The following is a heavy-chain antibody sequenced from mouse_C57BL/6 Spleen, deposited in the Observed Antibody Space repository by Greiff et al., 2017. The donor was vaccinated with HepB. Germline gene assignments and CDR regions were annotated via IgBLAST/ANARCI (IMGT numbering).Heavy chain of an antibody. Sequence: EVQGVESGGGLVQPGGSLKLSCAASGFTFSDYYMYWVRQTPEKRLEWVAYISNGGGSTYYPDTVKGRFTISRDNAKNTLYLQMSRLKSEDTAMYYCARRDSSGYLDYWGQGTTLTVSS. V-gene: IGHV5-12*01. CDR1: GFTFSDYY. CDR3: ARRDSSGYLDY. CDR2: ISNGGGST. D-gene: IGHD3-2*02. J-gene: IGHJ2*01.